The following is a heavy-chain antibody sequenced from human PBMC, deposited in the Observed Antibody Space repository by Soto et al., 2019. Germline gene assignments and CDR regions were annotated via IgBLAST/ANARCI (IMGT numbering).Heavy chain of an antibody. V-gene: IGHV5-51*01. Sequence: PWEPLTISCKGSGYRFTNYWIAWVRPIPGKGLEWMGTIYPGDSDTKYSPSFQGQVTISADKSINTAYLQWGSLQASDTAIYYCARPYGPGSLYAAFDIWGQGTVVTVSS. CDR1: GYRFTNYW. CDR3: ARPYGPGSLYAAFDI. J-gene: IGHJ3*02. CDR2: IYPGDSDT. D-gene: IGHD3-10*01.